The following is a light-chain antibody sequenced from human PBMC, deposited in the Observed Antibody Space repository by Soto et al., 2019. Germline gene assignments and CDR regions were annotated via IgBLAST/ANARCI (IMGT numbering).Light chain of an antibody. CDR3: QQRSNWPIT. V-gene: IGKV3-11*01. J-gene: IGKJ5*01. CDR2: DAS. CDR1: QSVTTY. Sequence: EIVLTQSPVTLSLSPGERATLSCRASQSVTTYLAWYQQKPGQAPRLLIYDASTRATGIPARFSGSGSGTDFTLTIGSLEPEDFAVYYCQQRSNWPITFGQGTRLEIK.